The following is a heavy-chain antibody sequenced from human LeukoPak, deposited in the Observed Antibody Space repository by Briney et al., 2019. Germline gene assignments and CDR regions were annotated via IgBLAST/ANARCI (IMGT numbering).Heavy chain of an antibody. D-gene: IGHD2-21*01. V-gene: IGHV3-64D*06. Sequence: GGSLRLSCSASGFPFSNYAIHWVRQAPGKGLQYFSAISTNGGSTYYADSVKGRFTISRDNSKNTLYPQMSSLRAEDTAVYYCVRGDRWFVPWGQGTLVTVSS. CDR2: ISTNGGST. CDR3: VRGDRWFVP. J-gene: IGHJ5*02. CDR1: GFPFSNYA.